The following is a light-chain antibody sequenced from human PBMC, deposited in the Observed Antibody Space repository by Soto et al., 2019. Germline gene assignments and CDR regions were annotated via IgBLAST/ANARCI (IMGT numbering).Light chain of an antibody. CDR3: QQFSSYPLT. Sequence: EIVMTQSPATPSVSPGERATLSCMASQSVSSNLAWYQQKPGQAPRLLIYGASSRATGIPDRFSGSGSGTDFTLTVSRLEPEDFAVYYCQQFSSYPLTFGGGTKVDIK. CDR1: QSVSSN. CDR2: GAS. J-gene: IGKJ4*01. V-gene: IGKV3-20*01.